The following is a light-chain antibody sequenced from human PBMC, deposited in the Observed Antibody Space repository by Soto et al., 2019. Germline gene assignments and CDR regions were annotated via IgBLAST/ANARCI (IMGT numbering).Light chain of an antibody. V-gene: IGKV3-15*01. J-gene: IGKJ2*01. CDR3: QQYNNWPPYT. Sequence: LVLTQSPATLSVSPGERVTLSCRASQSVASTYLAWYQQRPGQAPRLLISGASTRATGIPARFTGGGSGTEFTLTISSLQSEDFAVYYCQQYNNWPPYTFGQGTKVDI. CDR2: GAS. CDR1: QSVASTY.